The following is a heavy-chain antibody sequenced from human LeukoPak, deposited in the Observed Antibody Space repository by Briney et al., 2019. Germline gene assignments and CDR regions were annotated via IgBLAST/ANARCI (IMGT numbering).Heavy chain of an antibody. V-gene: IGHV3-74*01. CDR2: INNDGSYI. CDR1: GFTFSPSW. CDR3: ARDGSAYNFDY. Sequence: GGSLRLSCAASGFTFSPSWMHWVRQAPGKGLEWVSRINNDGSYINYADSVKGRFTISRDNAKNTLNLQMNSLRAEDTAVYFCARDGSAYNFDYWGQGVPVTVSS. J-gene: IGHJ4*02. D-gene: IGHD5-24*01.